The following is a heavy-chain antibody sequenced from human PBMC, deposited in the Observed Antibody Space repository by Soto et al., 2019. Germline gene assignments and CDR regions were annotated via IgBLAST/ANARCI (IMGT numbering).Heavy chain of an antibody. CDR3: AKDGGYAYYDSSGYYFDY. J-gene: IGHJ4*02. D-gene: IGHD3-22*01. Sequence: GGSLRLSCAASGFTFSSYAMSWVRQAPGKGLEWVSAISGSGGSTYYADSVKGRFTISRDNSKNTLYLQMNSLRAEDTAVYYCAKDGGYAYYDSSGYYFDYWGQGTLVTVSS. CDR2: ISGSGGST. V-gene: IGHV3-23*01. CDR1: GFTFSSYA.